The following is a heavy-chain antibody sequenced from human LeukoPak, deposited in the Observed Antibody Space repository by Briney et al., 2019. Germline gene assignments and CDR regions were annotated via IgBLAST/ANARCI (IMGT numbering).Heavy chain of an antibody. Sequence: SQTLSLTCTVSGDSISSGDYYWSWIRQPAGKGLEWIGRISSSGSTNYNPSLKSRVTISVDTSKNQFSLKLSSVTAADTAVYYCARTYYDILTGYSTFDYWGQGTLVTVSS. J-gene: IGHJ4*02. CDR3: ARTYYDILTGYSTFDY. D-gene: IGHD3-9*01. V-gene: IGHV4-61*02. CDR1: GDSISSGDYY. CDR2: ISSSGST.